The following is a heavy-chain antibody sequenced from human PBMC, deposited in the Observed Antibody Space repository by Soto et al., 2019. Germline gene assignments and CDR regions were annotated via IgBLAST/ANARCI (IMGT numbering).Heavy chain of an antibody. D-gene: IGHD2-2*01. V-gene: IGHV4-59*01. Sequence: SETLSLTCTVSGGSISSYYGSWIRQPPGKGLEWIGYIYYSGSTNYNPSLKSRVTISVDTSKNQFSLKLSSVTAADTAVYYCARELAPAAPYYYYYYMDVWGKGTTVTVS. CDR3: ARELAPAAPYYYYYYMDV. CDR2: IYYSGST. CDR1: GGSISSYY. J-gene: IGHJ6*03.